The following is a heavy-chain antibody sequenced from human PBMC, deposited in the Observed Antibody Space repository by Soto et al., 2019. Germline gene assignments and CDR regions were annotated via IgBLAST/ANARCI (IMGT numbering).Heavy chain of an antibody. CDR2: ISYEGSNK. V-gene: IGHV3-30-3*01. J-gene: IGHJ4*02. D-gene: IGHD3-16*01. Sequence: GGSLRLSCAASGFTSSSYAMHWVRQARGKGLEWVAVISYEGSNKYYADSVKGRFIISRDNSKSTLYLQMNSLRTEDTAVYYCTRLWWGSGGPPLDYWGQGTLVTVSS. CDR3: TRLWWGSGGPPLDY. CDR1: GFTSSSYA.